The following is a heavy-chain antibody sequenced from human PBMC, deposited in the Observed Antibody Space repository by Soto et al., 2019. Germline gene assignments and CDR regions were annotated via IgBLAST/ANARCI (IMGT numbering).Heavy chain of an antibody. J-gene: IGHJ5*02. CDR1: GGSISSGGYY. Sequence: SETLSLTCTVSGGSISSGGYYWSWIRQHPGKGLEWIGYIYYSGSTYYNPSLKSRVTISVDTSKNQFSLKLSSVTAADTAVYYCARAQYCSSTSCYRNNRFDPWGQGTPAPVYS. V-gene: IGHV4-31*03. CDR2: IYYSGST. CDR3: ARAQYCSSTSCYRNNRFDP. D-gene: IGHD2-2*01.